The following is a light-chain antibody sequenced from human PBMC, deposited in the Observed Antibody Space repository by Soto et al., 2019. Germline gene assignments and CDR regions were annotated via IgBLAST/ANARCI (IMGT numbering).Light chain of an antibody. Sequence: EIVMTQSPATLSVSPGERATLSCMARQSVSSSLSWYQQKPDQAPSLLIYPASTRAPDVPGRFSGSGSGTEFTLTISSLQSEDFAVYFCQQYNNWPRTFGQGTKVDIK. CDR2: PAS. V-gene: IGKV3-15*01. J-gene: IGKJ1*01. CDR1: QSVSSS. CDR3: QQYNNWPRT.